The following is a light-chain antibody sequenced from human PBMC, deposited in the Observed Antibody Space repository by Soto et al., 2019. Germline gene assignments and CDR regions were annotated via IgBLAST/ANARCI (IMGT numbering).Light chain of an antibody. CDR1: QSISSW. CDR3: QQYNSLWT. CDR2: KAS. Sequence: DIQMTQSPSTLSASVGDRVTITCRASQSISSWLAWYQQKPGKAPKLLIYKASSLASGIPSRFSGSGSGTDFTLTISSLQPDDFATYYCQQYNSLWTFGQGTKVEIK. J-gene: IGKJ1*01. V-gene: IGKV1-5*03.